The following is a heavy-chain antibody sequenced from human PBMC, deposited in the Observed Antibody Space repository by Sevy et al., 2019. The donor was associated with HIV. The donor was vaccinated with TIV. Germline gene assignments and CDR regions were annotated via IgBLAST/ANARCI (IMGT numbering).Heavy chain of an antibody. J-gene: IGHJ4*02. CDR1: GFTFSSYA. CDR2: ISVSGGST. CDR3: AKVDSSSYYSVSGFDY. V-gene: IGHV3-23*01. Sequence: GGSLRLSCAASGFTFSSYAMSWVRQAPGKGLEWVSAISVSGGSTYYADSVKGRFTISRDNSKNTRYLQMDSLRVEDTAVDYCAKVDSSSYYSVSGFDYWGQGTLVTVSS. D-gene: IGHD3-22*01.